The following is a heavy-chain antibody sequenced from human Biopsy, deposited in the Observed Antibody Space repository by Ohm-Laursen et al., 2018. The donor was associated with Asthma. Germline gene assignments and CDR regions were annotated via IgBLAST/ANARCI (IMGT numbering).Heavy chain of an antibody. J-gene: IGHJ4*02. CDR1: GGSITSSSYY. CDR2: MYHSGSP. V-gene: IGHV4-39*01. CDR3: VRHQYSSSWSTFDY. Sequence: PGTLSLTCTVSGGSITSSSYYWGWNRQPPGKGMEWIGSMYHSGSPYYHPSLKSRATISVDTSKNQLSLKMSSVTAADTAVYFCVRHQYSSSWSTFDYWGQGALVTVSS. D-gene: IGHD3-22*01.